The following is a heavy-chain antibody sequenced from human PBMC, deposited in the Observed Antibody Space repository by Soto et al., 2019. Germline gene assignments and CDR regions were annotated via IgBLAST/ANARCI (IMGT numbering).Heavy chain of an antibody. CDR1: GFTFSSYG. V-gene: IGHV3-30*18. CDR3: AKDRRWDSSGYPTYYFDY. Sequence: GGSLSLSCAASGFTFSSYGMHWVRQAPGKGLEWVAVISYDGSNKYYADSVKGRFTISRDNSKNTLYLQMNSLRAEDTAVYYCAKDRRWDSSGYPTYYFDYWGQGTLVTVSS. CDR2: ISYDGSNK. J-gene: IGHJ4*02. D-gene: IGHD3-22*01.